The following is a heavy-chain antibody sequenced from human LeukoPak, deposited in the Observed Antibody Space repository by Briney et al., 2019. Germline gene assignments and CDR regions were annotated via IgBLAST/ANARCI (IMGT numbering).Heavy chain of an antibody. J-gene: IGHJ4*02. CDR3: AREELRGYSGYAFYY. Sequence: PSETLSLTCTVSGGSISSYYWSWIRQPAGKGLEWIGRIYTSGSTNYNPSLKSRVTMSVDTSKNQFSLKLSSVTAADTAVYYCAREELRGYSGYAFYYWGQGTLVTVSS. CDR2: IYTSGST. CDR1: GGSISSYY. D-gene: IGHD5-12*01. V-gene: IGHV4-4*07.